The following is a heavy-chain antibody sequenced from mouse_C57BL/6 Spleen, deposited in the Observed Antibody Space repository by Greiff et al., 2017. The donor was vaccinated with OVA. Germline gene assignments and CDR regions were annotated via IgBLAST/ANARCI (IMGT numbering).Heavy chain of an antibody. J-gene: IGHJ4*01. Sequence: EVKLVESGGGLVKPGGSLKLSCAASGFTFSSYTMSWVRQTPEKRLEWVATISGGGGNTYYPDSVKGRFTISRDNAKNTLYLQMSSLRSEDTALYYCARQFSYYYGSSSYYAMDYWGQGTSVTVSS. V-gene: IGHV5-9*01. CDR1: GFTFSSYT. CDR2: ISGGGGNT. D-gene: IGHD1-1*01. CDR3: ARQFSYYYGSSSYYAMDY.